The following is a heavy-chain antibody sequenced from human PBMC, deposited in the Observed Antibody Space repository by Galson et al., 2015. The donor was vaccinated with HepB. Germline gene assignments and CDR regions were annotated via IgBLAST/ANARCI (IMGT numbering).Heavy chain of an antibody. CDR2: IYPGDSDT. V-gene: IGHV5-51*01. J-gene: IGHJ6*02. D-gene: IGHD1-7*01. CDR3: ARLTGTQTYYYYGMDV. CDR1: GYSFTSYW. Sequence: QSGAEVKKPGESLKISCKGSGYSFTSYWIGWVRQMPGKGLEWMGIIYPGDSDTRYSPSFQGQVTISADKSISTAYLQWSSLKASGTAMYYCARLTGTQTYYYYGMDVWGQGTTVTVSS.